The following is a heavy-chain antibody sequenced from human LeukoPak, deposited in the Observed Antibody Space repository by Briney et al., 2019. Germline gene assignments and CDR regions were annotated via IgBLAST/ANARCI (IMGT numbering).Heavy chain of an antibody. Sequence: GRSLRLSCAASGFTFDDYAMHWVRQAPGKGLEWVSGISWNSGSIGYADSVKGRFTISRDNAKHSLYLQMNSLRAEDTALYYCARQFDYWGQGALVTVSS. CDR1: GFTFDDYA. CDR2: ISWNSGSI. J-gene: IGHJ4*02. V-gene: IGHV3-9*01. CDR3: ARQFDY.